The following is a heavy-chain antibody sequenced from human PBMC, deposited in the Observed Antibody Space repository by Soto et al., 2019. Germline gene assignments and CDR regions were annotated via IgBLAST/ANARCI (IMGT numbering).Heavy chain of an antibody. V-gene: IGHV3-30*18. D-gene: IGHD6-6*01. CDR3: AKELAPLYSSSSSECAY. J-gene: IGHJ4*02. Sequence: QVQLVESGGGVVQPGRSLRLSCAASGFTFSSYGMHWVRQAPGKGLEWVAVISYDGSNKYYADSVKGRFTISRDNSKNTLYLQMNSLRAEDTAVYYCAKELAPLYSSSSSECAYWGQGTLVTVSS. CDR1: GFTFSSYG. CDR2: ISYDGSNK.